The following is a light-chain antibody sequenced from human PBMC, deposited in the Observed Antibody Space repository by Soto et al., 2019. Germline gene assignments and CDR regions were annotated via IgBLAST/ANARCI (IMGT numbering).Light chain of an antibody. CDR3: CSYAGSYPYV. Sequence: QSALTQPRSVSGSPGQSVTISCTGTSSDVGGYNYVSWYQQHPGKAPKLMIYDLSKRPSGVPDRFSGSKSGNTASLTISGLQAEDEADYYCCSYAGSYPYVFGTGTQLTVL. V-gene: IGLV2-11*01. CDR1: SSDVGGYNY. J-gene: IGLJ1*01. CDR2: DLS.